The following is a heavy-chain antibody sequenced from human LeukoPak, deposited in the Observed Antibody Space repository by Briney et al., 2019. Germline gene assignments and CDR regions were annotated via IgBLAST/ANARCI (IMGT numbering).Heavy chain of an antibody. V-gene: IGHV1-8*01. CDR3: ARSNCGGDCYSDAFDI. Sequence: ASVKVSCKASGYTFTSYDINWVRQATGQGLEWMGWMNPNSGNTGYAQKFQGRVTMTRNTSISTAYMELSSLRSEDTAVYYCARSNCGGDCYSDAFDIWGLGTMVTVSS. D-gene: IGHD2-21*02. CDR1: GYTFTSYD. J-gene: IGHJ3*02. CDR2: MNPNSGNT.